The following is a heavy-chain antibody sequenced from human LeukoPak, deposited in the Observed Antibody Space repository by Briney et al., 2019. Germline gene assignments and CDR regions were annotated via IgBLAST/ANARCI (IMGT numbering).Heavy chain of an antibody. D-gene: IGHD6-13*01. J-gene: IGHJ4*02. CDR1: GYTFTSYG. CDR2: ISAYNGNT. CDR3: ARRYSSSWYSSIIYSPDFDY. V-gene: IGHV1-18*01. Sequence: GASVKVSCKASGYTFTSYGISWVRQAPGQGLEWMGWISAYNGNTNYAQKLQGRVTMTTDTSTSTAYMELRSLRSDDTAVYYCARRYSSSWYSSIIYSPDFDYWGQGTLVTVSS.